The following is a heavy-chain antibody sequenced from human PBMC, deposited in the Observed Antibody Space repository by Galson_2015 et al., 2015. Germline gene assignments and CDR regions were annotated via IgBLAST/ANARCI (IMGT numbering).Heavy chain of an antibody. D-gene: IGHD3-3*01. V-gene: IGHV1-69*13. Sequence: SVKVSCKVSGGALGSFDISWVRQAPGEGLEWMGGIVPVIGTRKYAEKFQGRVTITADESTSTVYMELSGLRPGDTAQYYCSRRVGVEFDPWGQGTQVTVSS. CDR2: IVPVIGTR. CDR3: SRRVGVEFDP. J-gene: IGHJ5*02. CDR1: GGALGSFD.